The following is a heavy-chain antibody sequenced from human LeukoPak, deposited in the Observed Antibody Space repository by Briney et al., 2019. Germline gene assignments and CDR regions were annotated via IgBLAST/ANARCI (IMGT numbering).Heavy chain of an antibody. CDR2: ISSSSSYT. CDR3: ARVLVDLDYYYYYMDV. CDR1: GFTFSSYS. D-gene: IGHD3-9*01. V-gene: IGHV3-21*01. J-gene: IGHJ6*03. Sequence: GGSLRLSCAASGFTFSSYSMNWVRQAPGKGLEWVSSISSSSSYTYYADSVKGRFTISRDNAKNSLYLQMNSLRAEDTAVYYCARVLVDLDYYYYYMDVWGKGTTVTVSS.